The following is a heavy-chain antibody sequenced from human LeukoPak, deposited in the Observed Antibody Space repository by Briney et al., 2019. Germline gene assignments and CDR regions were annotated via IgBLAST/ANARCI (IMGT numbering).Heavy chain of an antibody. Sequence: ASVKVSCKASGYTFTGYYMHWVRQAPGQGLEWMGWINPNSGGTNYAQKFQGRVTMTRDTSISTAYMELSRLRSDDTAVYYCARDLTRIAVAGNDAFDIWGQGTMVTVSS. CDR3: ARDLTRIAVAGNDAFDI. J-gene: IGHJ3*02. D-gene: IGHD6-19*01. V-gene: IGHV1-2*02. CDR2: INPNSGGT. CDR1: GYTFTGYY.